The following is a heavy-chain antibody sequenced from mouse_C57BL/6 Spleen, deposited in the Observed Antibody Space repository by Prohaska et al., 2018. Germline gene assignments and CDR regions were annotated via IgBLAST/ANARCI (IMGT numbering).Heavy chain of an antibody. CDR3: ARSTEATLAY. Sequence: PGASVKISCKASGYTFTDYYMNWVKQSHGKSLEWIGDINPNNGGTSYNQKFKGKATLTVDKSSSTAYMELRSLTSEDSAVYYCARSTEATLAYWGQGTLVTVSA. CDR2: INPNNGGT. CDR1: GYTFTDYY. J-gene: IGHJ3*01. D-gene: IGHD3-2*02. V-gene: IGHV1-26*01.